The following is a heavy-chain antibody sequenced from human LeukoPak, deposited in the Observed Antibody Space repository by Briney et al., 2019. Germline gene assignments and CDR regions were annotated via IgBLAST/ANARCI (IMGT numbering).Heavy chain of an antibody. V-gene: IGHV3-9*03. J-gene: IGHJ4*02. CDR3: AKSGSYSSPYYFDY. Sequence: GGSLRLSRAASGFTFDNHAMHWVRQAPGKGLEWVSGITWNSGSIDYADSVKGRFTISRDNAKNSLYLQMNSLRPEDMALYYCAKSGSYSSPYYFDYWGQGTLVTVSS. D-gene: IGHD3-10*01. CDR2: ITWNSGSI. CDR1: GFTFDNHA.